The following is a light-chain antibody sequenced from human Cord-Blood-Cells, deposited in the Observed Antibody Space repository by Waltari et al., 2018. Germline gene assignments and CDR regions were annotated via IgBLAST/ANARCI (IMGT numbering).Light chain of an antibody. CDR2: AAS. J-gene: IGKJ5*01. CDR3: QQYYSYPIT. Sequence: AIRMTQSPSSFSASTGDRVTITCRASQGISSYLAWYQQKPGKAPKLLIYAASTLQRWVPSRFSGSGSGRDCTLTLSCLQSEDFATYYCQQYYSYPITFGQGTRLEIK. V-gene: IGKV1-8*01. CDR1: QGISSY.